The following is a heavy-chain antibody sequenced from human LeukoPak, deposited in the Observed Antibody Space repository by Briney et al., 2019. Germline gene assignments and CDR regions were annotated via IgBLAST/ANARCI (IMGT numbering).Heavy chain of an antibody. Sequence: PGGSLRLSCAASGFTFSSYSMNWVRQAPGKGLEWVSSISSSSSYIYYADSVKGRFTISRDNSKNTLYLQMNSLRAEDTAVYYCASSRTKLGYSSGWYDYWGQGTLVTVSS. V-gene: IGHV3-21*04. J-gene: IGHJ4*02. D-gene: IGHD6-19*01. CDR2: ISSSSSYI. CDR3: ASSRTKLGYSSGWYDY. CDR1: GFTFSSYS.